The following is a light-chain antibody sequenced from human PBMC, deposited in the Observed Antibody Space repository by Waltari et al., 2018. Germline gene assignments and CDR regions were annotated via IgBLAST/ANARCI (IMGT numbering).Light chain of an antibody. CDR1: QSLLHRNGNND. J-gene: IGKJ1*01. Sequence: DIVVTQSPLSLPVTPGEPASISCRSSQSLLHRNGNNDLDWYLQKPGQSPQLLIYLCSHRASGCPDRFSGSGSGTEFTLRISRVEAEDVGVYYCMQSLQTLWTFGPGTKVEIK. CDR2: LCS. CDR3: MQSLQTLWT. V-gene: IGKV2-28*01.